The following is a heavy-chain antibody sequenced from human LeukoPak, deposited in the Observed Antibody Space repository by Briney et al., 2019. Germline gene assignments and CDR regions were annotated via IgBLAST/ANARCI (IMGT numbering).Heavy chain of an antibody. J-gene: IGHJ3*02. D-gene: IGHD6-13*01. CDR2: IYSGGST. Sequence: GGSLRLSCAASGFTFSSSAMSWVRQAPGKGLEWVSVIYSGGSTYYADSVKGRFTISRHNSKNTLYLQMNSLRAEDTAVYYCARSTTAAAVHAYAFDIWGQGTMVTVSS. V-gene: IGHV3-53*04. CDR3: ARSTTAAAVHAYAFDI. CDR1: GFTFSSSA.